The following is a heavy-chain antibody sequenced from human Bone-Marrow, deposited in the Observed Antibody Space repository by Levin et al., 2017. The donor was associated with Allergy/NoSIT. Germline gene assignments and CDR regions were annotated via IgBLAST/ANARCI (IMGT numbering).Heavy chain of an antibody. V-gene: IGHV3-30*03. CDR2: IAYDGSHI. D-gene: IGHD2-2*02. J-gene: IGHJ4*02. CDR1: GFTFRSYG. CDR3: SREGSMYQPLLYATDY. Sequence: GGSLRLSCAASGFTFRSYGMHWVRQAPGKGLEWVAVIAYDGSHIYYGDSVKGRFTISRDNTKNTLYLQMNSLRAEDTAVYYCSREGSMYQPLLYATDYWGQGTLVTVSS.